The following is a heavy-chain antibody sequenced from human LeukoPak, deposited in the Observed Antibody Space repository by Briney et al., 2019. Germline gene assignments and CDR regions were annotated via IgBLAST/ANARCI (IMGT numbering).Heavy chain of an antibody. V-gene: IGHV4-59*01. CDR2: SYYSGST. CDR3: ARGGYYYDSSGYWGAFDI. Sequence: SETLSLTCTVSGGSISGYYWNWIRQPPGKGLEWIGYSYYSGSTNYNPSLKSRVTISVDTSKNQFSLKLSSVTAADTAVFYCARGGYYYDSSGYWGAFDIWGQGTMVTVSS. D-gene: IGHD3-22*01. J-gene: IGHJ3*02. CDR1: GGSISGYY.